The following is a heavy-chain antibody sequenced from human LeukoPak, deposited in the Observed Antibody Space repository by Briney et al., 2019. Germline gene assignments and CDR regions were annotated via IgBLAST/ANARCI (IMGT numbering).Heavy chain of an antibody. D-gene: IGHD6-13*01. CDR3: ARGGSSWYGRGPQSSQLDY. CDR1: GFTFSTYT. Sequence: GSLRLSCAASGFTFSTYTMGWVRQPPGKGLEWIGEINHSGSTNYNPSLKSRVTISVDTSKNQFSLKLSSVTAADTAVYYCARGGSSWYGRGPQSSQLDYWGQGTLVTVSS. J-gene: IGHJ4*02. CDR2: INHSGST. V-gene: IGHV4-34*01.